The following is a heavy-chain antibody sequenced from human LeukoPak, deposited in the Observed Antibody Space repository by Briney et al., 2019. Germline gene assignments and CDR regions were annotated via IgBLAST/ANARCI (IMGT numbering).Heavy chain of an antibody. V-gene: IGHV3-30-3*01. CDR1: GFTFSSYA. CDR2: ISYDGSNK. CDR3: ARSLEGNDYVRGSYRSSENDY. D-gene: IGHD3-16*02. J-gene: IGHJ4*02. Sequence: GRSLRLSCAASGFTFSSYAMHWVRQAPGKGLEWVAVISYDGSNKYYADSVKGRFTISRDNSKNTLYLQMNSLRAEDTAVYYCARSLEGNDYVRGSYRSSENDYWGQGTLVTVSS.